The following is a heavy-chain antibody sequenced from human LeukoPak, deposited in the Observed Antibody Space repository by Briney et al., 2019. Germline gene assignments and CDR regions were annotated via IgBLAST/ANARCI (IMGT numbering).Heavy chain of an antibody. CDR3: ARDRVTVTTFDAFDI. Sequence: SETLSLTRTVSGGSLSSHYWSWLRPPPAKGLDGIGYIYYSVSTNYNPSLKSRVTISVYTSKNQFSLRLISVTAADTAVYYCARDRVTVTTFDAFDIWGQGTMVTVSS. CDR2: IYYSVST. J-gene: IGHJ3*02. CDR1: GGSLSSHY. D-gene: IGHD4-17*01. V-gene: IGHV4-59*11.